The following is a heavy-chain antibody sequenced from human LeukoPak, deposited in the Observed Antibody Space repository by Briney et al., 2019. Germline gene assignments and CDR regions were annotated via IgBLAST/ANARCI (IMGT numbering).Heavy chain of an antibody. V-gene: IGHV4-38-2*02. J-gene: IGHJ4*02. D-gene: IGHD2-15*01. CDR2: IFHSGTT. Sequence: SETLSLTCTVSGYSISSGFYWGWIRQPPGKGLEWIGSIFHSGTTYYNPSLKSRVTISVDTSKNQFSLKLSSVTAADTAVYYCARDSGQDIVVVVAATGGCFDYWGQGTLVTVSS. CDR1: GYSISSGFY. CDR3: ARDSGQDIVVVVAATGGCFDY.